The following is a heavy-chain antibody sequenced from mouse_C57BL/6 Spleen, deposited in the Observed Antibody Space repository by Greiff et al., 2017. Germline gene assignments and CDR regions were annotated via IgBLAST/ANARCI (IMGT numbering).Heavy chain of an antibody. CDR1: GYTFTDYN. Sequence: VQLQQSGPELVKPGASVKIPCKASGYTFTDYNMDWVKQSHGKSLEWIGDITPNNGGTIYNQKFKGKATLTVDKSSNTAYMELRSLTSEGTAVYCCARFSTVGGYFDVWGTGTTVTVSS. CDR2: ITPNNGGT. V-gene: IGHV1-18*01. J-gene: IGHJ1*03. D-gene: IGHD1-1*01. CDR3: ARFSTVGGYFDV.